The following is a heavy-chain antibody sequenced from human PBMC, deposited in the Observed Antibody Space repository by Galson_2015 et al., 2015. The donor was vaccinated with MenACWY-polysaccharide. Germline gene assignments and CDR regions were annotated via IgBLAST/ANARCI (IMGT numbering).Heavy chain of an antibody. V-gene: IGHV3-74*01. Sequence: SLRLSCAASGFTFSSSWMNWVRHAPGKGLVWVSRILGDGSSTSYADSVRGRFTISRDNAKNMLHLQMNGLRGEDTAVYYCTRESQYSANYGGVWGQGTMVTVSS. J-gene: IGHJ4*02. CDR3: TRESQYSANYGGV. D-gene: IGHD6-6*01. CDR2: ILGDGSST. CDR1: GFTFSSSW.